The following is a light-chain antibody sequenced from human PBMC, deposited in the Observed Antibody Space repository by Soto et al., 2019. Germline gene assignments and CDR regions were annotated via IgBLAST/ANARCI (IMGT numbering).Light chain of an antibody. CDR2: GAS. Sequence: EIVLTQSPGTLSLSPGERATLSCRASQSVSSNYLAWYQQKFGQAPRLLIYGASSRATGIPDRFSGSGSGTDFTLTISRLEPEDFAVYYCQQRSNWPPLITFGQGTRLEIK. CDR1: QSVSSNY. CDR3: QQRSNWPPLIT. V-gene: IGKV3D-20*02. J-gene: IGKJ5*01.